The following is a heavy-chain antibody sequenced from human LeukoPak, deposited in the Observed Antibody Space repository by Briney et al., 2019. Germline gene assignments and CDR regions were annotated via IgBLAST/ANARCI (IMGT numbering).Heavy chain of an antibody. CDR1: GGSFSGYY. CDR2: INHSGST. Sequence: SETLSLTCAVYGGSFSGYYWSWIRQPPGKGPEWIGEINHSGSTNYNPSLKSRVTISVDTSKNQFSLKLSSVTAADTAVYYCAREWLRLFPHWSDPWGQGTLVTVSS. V-gene: IGHV4-34*01. D-gene: IGHD5-12*01. CDR3: AREWLRLFPHWSDP. J-gene: IGHJ5*02.